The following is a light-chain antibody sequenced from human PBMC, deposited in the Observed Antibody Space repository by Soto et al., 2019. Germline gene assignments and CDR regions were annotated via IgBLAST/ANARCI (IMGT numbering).Light chain of an antibody. CDR2: KNN. J-gene: IGLJ1*01. Sequence: QSVLTQPSSVSAAPGQKVTISYSGSSSNIGNNYVSWYQQLPGTAPKLLIYKNNKRPPGIPDRFSGSKSGTSATLGITGLQTGDEADYYCGTWDSSLSAYYVFGTGTKVTVL. V-gene: IGLV1-51*02. CDR3: GTWDSSLSAYYV. CDR1: SSNIGNNY.